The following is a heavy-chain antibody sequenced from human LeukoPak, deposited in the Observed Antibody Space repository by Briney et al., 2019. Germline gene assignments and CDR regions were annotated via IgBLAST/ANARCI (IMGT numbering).Heavy chain of an antibody. J-gene: IGHJ4*02. Sequence: PRRSLRLSCGASGFTFSSYAMHWVRQAPGKGLEWVAVISYDGSSKYYADSVKGRFTISRDNSKNTLYLQMNSLRAEDTAVYYCAYSSSWYSPIDYWGQGTLVTVSS. CDR1: GFTFSSYA. CDR3: AYSSSWYSPIDY. V-gene: IGHV3-30-3*01. D-gene: IGHD6-13*01. CDR2: ISYDGSSK.